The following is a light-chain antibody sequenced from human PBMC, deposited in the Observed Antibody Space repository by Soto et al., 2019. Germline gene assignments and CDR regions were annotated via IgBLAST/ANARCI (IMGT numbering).Light chain of an antibody. CDR1: QGISTY. J-gene: IGKJ1*01. V-gene: IGKV1-39*01. CDR3: QQLNSYPRT. CDR2: AAS. Sequence: DIQMTQSPSSLSESAGDRVTINCRASQGISTYLNWYQQKPGKAPKLLIYAASSLQSGVPSRFSGSGSETDFTLTISSLQPEDFATYYCQQLNSYPRTFGQGTKVDI.